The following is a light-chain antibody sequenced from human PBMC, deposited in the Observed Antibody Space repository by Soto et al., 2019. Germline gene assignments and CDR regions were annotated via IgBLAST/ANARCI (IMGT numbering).Light chain of an antibody. Sequence: DIQMTQSPSSLSASVGDRVTITCQASQDIDKFLNWYQQKPGKAPKLLIDDASNLQTGFPSRFSGSGSGTHFILTIGSLQPEDVAIDYCQQYADLPITFGQGTRLEIK. J-gene: IGKJ5*01. CDR3: QQYADLPIT. CDR2: DAS. V-gene: IGKV1-33*01. CDR1: QDIDKF.